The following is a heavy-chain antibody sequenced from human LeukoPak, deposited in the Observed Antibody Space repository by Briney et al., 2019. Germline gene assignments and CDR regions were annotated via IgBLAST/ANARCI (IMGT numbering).Heavy chain of an antibody. D-gene: IGHD2-21*02. V-gene: IGHV3-21*01. CDR3: ASRNQYCGGDCFWAFDI. CDR1: GFTFNIYA. Sequence: PGGSLRLSCAASGFTFNIYAMSWVRQAPGKGLEWVSSISSSGSYIYYADSVKDRFTISRDNAKNSLYLQMNSLRAEDTAVYYCASRNQYCGGDCFWAFDIWGRGTMVTVSS. J-gene: IGHJ3*02. CDR2: ISSSGSYI.